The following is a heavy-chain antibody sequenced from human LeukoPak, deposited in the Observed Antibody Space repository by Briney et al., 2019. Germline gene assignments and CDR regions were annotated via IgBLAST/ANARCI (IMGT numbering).Heavy chain of an antibody. CDR2: INHNGST. CDR1: GGSFSGYY. Sequence: SSETLSLTCAVYGGSFSGYYWGWIRQPPGKGLEWIGEINHNGSTNYNPSLKSRVTISVDTSKNQFSLKLSSVTAADTAVYYCARGYCGGDCSPFDPWGQGTLVTVSS. V-gene: IGHV4-34*01. CDR3: ARGYCGGDCSPFDP. J-gene: IGHJ5*02. D-gene: IGHD2-21*02.